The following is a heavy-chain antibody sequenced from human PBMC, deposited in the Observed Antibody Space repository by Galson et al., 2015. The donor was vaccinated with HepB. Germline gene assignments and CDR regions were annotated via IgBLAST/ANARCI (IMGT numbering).Heavy chain of an antibody. CDR3: ARGEGNYYGSGTAYYYYGMDV. J-gene: IGHJ6*02. Sequence: SVKVSCKASGGTFSSYAISWVRQAPGQGLEWMGGIIPIFGTANYAQKFQGRVTITADKSTGTAYMELSSLRSEDTAVYYCARGEGNYYGSGTAYYYYGMDVWGQGTTVTVSS. D-gene: IGHD3-10*01. CDR1: GGTFSSYA. CDR2: IIPIFGTA. V-gene: IGHV1-69*06.